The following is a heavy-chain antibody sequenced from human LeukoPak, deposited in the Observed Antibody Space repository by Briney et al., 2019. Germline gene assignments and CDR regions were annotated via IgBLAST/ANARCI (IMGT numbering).Heavy chain of an antibody. D-gene: IGHD5-18*01. CDR1: GGSISSGSYY. Sequence: SETLSLTCTVSGGSISSGSYYWSWIRQPAGKGLEWIGRIYTSGSTNYNPSLKSRVTISVDTSKNQFSLKLSSVTAADTAVYYCARAPSYGFNWFDPWGQGTLVTVSS. V-gene: IGHV4-61*02. CDR2: IYTSGST. J-gene: IGHJ5*02. CDR3: ARAPSYGFNWFDP.